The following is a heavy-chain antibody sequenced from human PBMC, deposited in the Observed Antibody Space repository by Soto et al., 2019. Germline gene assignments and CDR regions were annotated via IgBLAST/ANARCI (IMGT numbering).Heavy chain of an antibody. D-gene: IGHD4-17*01. CDR1: GGSISSYY. Sequence: SETLSLTCTVSGGSISSYYWSWIRQPPGKGLEWIGYIYYSGSTNSNPSLKSRVTISVDTSKNQFSLKLSSVTAADTAVYYCARHLLHYDYGDYVSDYWGQGTLVTVSS. J-gene: IGHJ4*02. CDR3: ARHLLHYDYGDYVSDY. V-gene: IGHV4-59*08. CDR2: IYYSGST.